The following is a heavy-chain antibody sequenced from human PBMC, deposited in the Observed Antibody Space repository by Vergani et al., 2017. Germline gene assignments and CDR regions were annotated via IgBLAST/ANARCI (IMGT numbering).Heavy chain of an antibody. J-gene: IGHJ6*02. CDR3: ARASSSLYRDYYYGMDV. CDR1: GGSFSGYY. Sequence: QVQLQQWGAGLLKPSETLSLTCAVYGGSFSGYYWSWIRQPPGKGLEWNGESNHSGSTNYNPSLKSRVTISVDTSKNQFSLKLSSVTAADTAVYYCARASSSLYRDYYYGMDVWGQGTTVTVSS. D-gene: IGHD6-6*01. V-gene: IGHV4-34*01. CDR2: SNHSGST.